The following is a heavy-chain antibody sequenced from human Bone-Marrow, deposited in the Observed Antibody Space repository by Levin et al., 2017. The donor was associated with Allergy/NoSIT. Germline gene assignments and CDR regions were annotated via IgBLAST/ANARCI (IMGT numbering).Heavy chain of an antibody. J-gene: IGHJ4*02. Sequence: PSETLSLTCGISGDSVSSVTTAWNWIRQSPSRGLEWLGRTYYRSKWYYDYALSVKSRLVISPDTSENQFSLQLKSGSPDDTAVYYCARGAAGWDVWGQGIQVTVSS. V-gene: IGHV6-1*01. CDR2: TYYRSKWYY. CDR3: ARGAAGWDV. D-gene: IGHD6-19*01. CDR1: GDSVSSVTTA.